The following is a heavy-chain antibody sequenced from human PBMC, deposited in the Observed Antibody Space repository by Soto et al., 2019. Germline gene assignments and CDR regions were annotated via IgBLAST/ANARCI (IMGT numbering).Heavy chain of an antibody. D-gene: IGHD6-19*01. CDR3: ARIPQIAVAGTRFGYFDL. V-gene: IGHV3-33*01. CDR2: IWYDGSNK. Sequence: QVQLEESGGGVVQPGRSLRLSCAASGFTFSSYGMHWVRQAPGKGLEWVAVIWYDGSNKYYADSVKGRFTISRDNSKNTLYLQMNSLGAEVTAVYYCARIPQIAVAGTRFGYFDLWGRGTLVTVSA. J-gene: IGHJ2*01. CDR1: GFTFSSYG.